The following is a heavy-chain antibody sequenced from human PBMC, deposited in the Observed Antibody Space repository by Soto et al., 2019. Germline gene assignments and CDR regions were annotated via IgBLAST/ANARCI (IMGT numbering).Heavy chain of an antibody. V-gene: IGHV1-24*01. J-gene: IGHJ6*03. D-gene: IGHD6-13*01. CDR1: GYTLTELS. CDR3: ATDRIAAAPRSYYMDV. CDR2: FDPEDGET. Sequence: ASVKVSCKVSGYTLTELSMHWVRQAPGKGLEWMGGFDPEDGETIYAQKFQGRVTMTEDTSTDTAYMELSSLRSEDTAVYYCATDRIAAAPRSYYMDVWGKGTTVTVSS.